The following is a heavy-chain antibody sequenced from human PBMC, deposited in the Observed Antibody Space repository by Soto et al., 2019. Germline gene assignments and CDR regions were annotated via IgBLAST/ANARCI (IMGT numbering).Heavy chain of an antibody. CDR1: GGSISSSSYY. Sequence: SETLSLTCTVSGGSISSSSYYWGWIRQPPGKGLEWIGSIYYSGSTYYNPSLKSRVTISVDTSKNQFSLKLSSVTAADTAVYYCARLLGIVDFDYWGQGTLVTVSS. D-gene: IGHD2-21*01. CDR3: ARLLGIVDFDY. J-gene: IGHJ4*02. V-gene: IGHV4-39*01. CDR2: IYYSGST.